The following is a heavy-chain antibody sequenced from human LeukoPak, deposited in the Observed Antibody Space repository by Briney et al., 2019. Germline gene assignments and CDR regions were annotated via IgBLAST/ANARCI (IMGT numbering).Heavy chain of an antibody. CDR1: GFTFSSYW. V-gene: IGHV3-7*05. Sequence: GSLGLSCAASGFTFSSYWMSWVRQAPGKGLEWVANIKQDGSEKYYVDSVKGRFTISRDNAKNSLYLQMNSMRAEDTAVYYCARVVVTPVLDAFDIWGQGTMVTVSS. CDR3: ARVVVTPVLDAFDI. J-gene: IGHJ3*02. D-gene: IGHD4-23*01. CDR2: IKQDGSEK.